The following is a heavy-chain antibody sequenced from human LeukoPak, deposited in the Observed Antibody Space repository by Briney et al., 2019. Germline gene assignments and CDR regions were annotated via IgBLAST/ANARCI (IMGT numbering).Heavy chain of an antibody. CDR1: GGSISSYY. Sequence: SETLSLTCTVSGGSISSYYWSWIRQPPGKGLEWIGYIYYSGSTNYNPSLKSRVTISVDTSKNQFSLKLSSVTAADTAVYYCARVEMDYYDSSGYQYYFDYWGQGTLVTVSS. D-gene: IGHD3-22*01. V-gene: IGHV4-59*01. J-gene: IGHJ4*02. CDR3: ARVEMDYYDSSGYQYYFDY. CDR2: IYYSGST.